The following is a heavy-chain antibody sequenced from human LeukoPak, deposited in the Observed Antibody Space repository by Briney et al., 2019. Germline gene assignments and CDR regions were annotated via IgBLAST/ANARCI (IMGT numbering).Heavy chain of an antibody. CDR3: ASPSTMVRGAPFDY. V-gene: IGHV3-23*01. CDR2: ISGSGGST. CDR1: GFTFSSYG. D-gene: IGHD3-10*01. Sequence: PGGSLRLSCAASGFTFSSYGMSWVRQAPGKGLEWVSAISGSGGSTYYADSVKGRFTISRDNSKNTLYLQMNSLRAEDTAVYYCASPSTMVRGAPFDYWGQGTLVTVSS. J-gene: IGHJ4*02.